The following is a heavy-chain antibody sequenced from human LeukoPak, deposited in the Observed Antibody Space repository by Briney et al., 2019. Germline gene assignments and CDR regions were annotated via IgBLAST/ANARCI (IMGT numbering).Heavy chain of an antibody. Sequence: SVKVSCKASGGTFSSYAISWVRQAPGQGLEWMGGIIPIFGTANYAQKFQGRVTITADESTSTAYMELSSLRSEDTAVYYCARAGGSNSPIDYWGQGTLVTVSS. CDR1: GGTFSSYA. J-gene: IGHJ4*02. V-gene: IGHV1-69*13. CDR2: IIPIFGTA. D-gene: IGHD4-23*01. CDR3: ARAGGSNSPIDY.